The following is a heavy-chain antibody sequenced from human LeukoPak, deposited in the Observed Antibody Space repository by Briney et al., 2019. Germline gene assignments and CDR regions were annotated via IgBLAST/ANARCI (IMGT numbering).Heavy chain of an antibody. J-gene: IGHJ5*02. CDR2: IYYSGST. Sequence: SETLSLTCTVSGGSISSYYWSWIRQPPGKGLEWIGYIYYSGSTNYNPSLKSRVTMSVDTSKNQFSLKLSSVTAADTSVYYCARAGDFWSGPHPYNWFDPWGQGTLVTVSS. V-gene: IGHV4-59*12. CDR1: GGSISSYY. CDR3: ARAGDFWSGPHPYNWFDP. D-gene: IGHD3-3*01.